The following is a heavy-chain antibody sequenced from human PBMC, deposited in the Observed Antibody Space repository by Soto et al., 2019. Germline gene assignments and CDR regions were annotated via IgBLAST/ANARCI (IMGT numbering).Heavy chain of an antibody. CDR2: ISSSSSYI. V-gene: IGHV3-21*01. CDR1: GFTFSSYS. CDR3: ARGGGGYQLLHAFDI. D-gene: IGHD2-2*01. Sequence: PGGSLRLSCAASGFTFSSYSMNWVRQAPGKGLEWVSSISSSSSYIYYADSVKGRFTISRDNAKNSLYLQMNSLRAGDTAVYYCARGGGGYQLLHAFDIWGQGTMVTVSS. J-gene: IGHJ3*02.